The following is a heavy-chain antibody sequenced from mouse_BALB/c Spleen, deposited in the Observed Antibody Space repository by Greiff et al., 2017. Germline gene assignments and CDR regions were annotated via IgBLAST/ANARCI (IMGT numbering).Heavy chain of an antibody. CDR3: TRVSSIHYYGYFDV. D-gene: IGHD1-2*01. CDR2: IYPSDSYT. CDR1: GYTFTSYW. Sequence: QVQLKESGAELVRPGASVKLSCKASGYTFTSYWINWVKQRPGQGLEWIGNIYPSDSYTNYNQKFKDKATLTVDKSSSTAYMQLSSPTSEDSAVYYCTRVSSIHYYGYFDVWGAGTTVTVSS. V-gene: IGHV1-69*02. J-gene: IGHJ1*01.